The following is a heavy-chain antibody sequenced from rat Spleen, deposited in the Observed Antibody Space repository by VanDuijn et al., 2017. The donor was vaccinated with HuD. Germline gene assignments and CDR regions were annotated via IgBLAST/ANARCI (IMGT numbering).Heavy chain of an antibody. CDR2: IVDASGGT. Sequence: EVQLVESGGGLVQPGGSLRLSCAASGFTFTNYYMAWVRQAPTKGLEWVAAIVDASGGTHYRDSVKGRFTVSRDNAKSTLYLQMDSLRSEDTAIYYCARPTTGIPFNYWGQGVMVTVSS. J-gene: IGHJ2*01. V-gene: IGHV5-25*01. D-gene: IGHD1-9*01. CDR3: ARPTTGIPFNY. CDR1: GFTFTNYY.